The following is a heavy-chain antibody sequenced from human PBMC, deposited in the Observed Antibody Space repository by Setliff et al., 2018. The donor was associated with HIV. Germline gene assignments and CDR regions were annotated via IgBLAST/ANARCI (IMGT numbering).Heavy chain of an antibody. D-gene: IGHD6-13*01. V-gene: IGHV4-39*07. CDR3: AREDKYGYSSSWYNY. J-gene: IGHJ4*02. CDR2: IYYRGST. CDR1: GGSISSSSYY. Sequence: SETLSLTCTVSGGSISSSSYYWGWIRQPPGKGLEWIGSIYYRGSTYYNPSLKSRVTISVDTSNNQFSLKLSSVTAADTAVYYCAREDKYGYSSSWYNYWGQGALVTVSS.